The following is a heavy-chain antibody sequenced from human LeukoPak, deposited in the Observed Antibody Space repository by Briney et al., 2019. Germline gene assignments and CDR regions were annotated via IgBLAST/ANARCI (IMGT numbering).Heavy chain of an antibody. CDR1: GFTVSSKY. Sequence: GGSLRLSCAASGFTVSSKYMSWVRQAPGKGLEWVSVIYSGGTTYYADSVRGRFTISRDNSKNTLYLQMNSLRTEDTAVYYCATDPQQLGYWGQGTLVTVSS. V-gene: IGHV3-53*01. J-gene: IGHJ4*02. D-gene: IGHD6-13*01. CDR3: ATDPQQLGY. CDR2: IYSGGTT.